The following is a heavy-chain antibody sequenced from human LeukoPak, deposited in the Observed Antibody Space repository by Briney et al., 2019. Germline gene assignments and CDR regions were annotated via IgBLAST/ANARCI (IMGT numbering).Heavy chain of an antibody. CDR2: IYFSGST. D-gene: IGHD1-26*01. V-gene: IGHV4-59*12. CDR1: GDSISSYY. Sequence: PSETLSLTCTVSGDSISSYYWSWIRQPPGKGLEWIGYIYFSGSTNYNPSLKSRVTISVDTSKNQFSLKLSSVTAADTAVYYCAGGQWELPHLGYWGQGTLVTVSS. J-gene: IGHJ4*02. CDR3: AGGQWELPHLGY.